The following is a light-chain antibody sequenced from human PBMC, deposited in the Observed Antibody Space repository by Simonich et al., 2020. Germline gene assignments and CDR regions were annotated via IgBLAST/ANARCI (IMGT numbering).Light chain of an antibody. J-gene: IGLJ3*02. CDR2: RNN. Sequence: QSVLTQPPSASGTPGQRVTISCSGSSSNIGSNYVYWYQQLPGTAPKLLIYRNNQRPSGVPDRFAGSKSGNTASLTISGLQAEDEADYYCCSYAGSSTLVFGGGTKLTVL. CDR3: CSYAGSSTLV. V-gene: IGLV1-47*01. CDR1: SSNIGSNY.